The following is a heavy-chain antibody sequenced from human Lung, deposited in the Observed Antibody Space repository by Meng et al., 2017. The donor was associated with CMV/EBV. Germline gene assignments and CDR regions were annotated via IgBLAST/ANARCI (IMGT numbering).Heavy chain of an antibody. CDR2: IIPILGIA. V-gene: IGHV1-69*10. CDR1: GGTFSSYA. CDR3: ARAIIRGVPAVDYYYGMNV. J-gene: IGHJ6*02. Sequence: SVKVSCKASGGTFSSYAISWVRQAPGQGLEWMGGIIPILGIANYAQKFQGRVTITADKSTSTAYMELSSLRSEDTAVYYCARAIIRGVPAVDYYYGMNVWGQGTTVTVSS. D-gene: IGHD2-2*01.